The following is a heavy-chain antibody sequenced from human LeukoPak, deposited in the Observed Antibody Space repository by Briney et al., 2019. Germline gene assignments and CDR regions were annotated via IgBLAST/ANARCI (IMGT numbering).Heavy chain of an antibody. Sequence: SETLSLTCTVSGGSISSSSYYWSWIRQPPGKGLEWIGYIYYSGSTNYNPSLKSRVTISVDTSKNQFSLKLSSVTAADTAVYYCARGGSIAARPLYYMDVWGKGTTVTVPS. CDR3: ARGGSIAARPLYYMDV. V-gene: IGHV4-61*01. J-gene: IGHJ6*03. CDR1: GGSISSSSYY. CDR2: IYYSGST. D-gene: IGHD6-6*01.